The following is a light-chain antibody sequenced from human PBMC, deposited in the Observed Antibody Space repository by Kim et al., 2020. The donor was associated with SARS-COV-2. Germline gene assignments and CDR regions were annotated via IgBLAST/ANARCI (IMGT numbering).Light chain of an antibody. CDR1: TSDVGRYDY. V-gene: IGLV2-11*01. Sequence: LTQPRSVSGSPGQSVTISCAGTTSDVGRYDYVSWYQQYPGKAPQLLIYDVSERPSGVPDRFSGAKSGSTASLTISGLQADDEADYYCCSYAGRYTWLFGGGTKVTVL. CDR2: DVS. CDR3: CSYAGRYTWL. J-gene: IGLJ3*02.